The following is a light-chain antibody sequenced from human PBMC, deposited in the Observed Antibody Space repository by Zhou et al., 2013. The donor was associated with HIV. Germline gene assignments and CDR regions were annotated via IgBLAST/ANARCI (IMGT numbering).Light chain of an antibody. CDR1: QSVSSSY. CDR3: QQYNNWPYT. J-gene: IGKJ2*01. Sequence: EIVLTQSPGTLSLSPGEGATLSCRARQSVSSSYLAWYQQKPGQAPRLLIYGAITRATGVPARFSGSGSGTEFTLTISSLQSEDFAVYYCQQYNNWPYTFGQGTKLEIK. CDR2: GAI. V-gene: IGKV3-15*01.